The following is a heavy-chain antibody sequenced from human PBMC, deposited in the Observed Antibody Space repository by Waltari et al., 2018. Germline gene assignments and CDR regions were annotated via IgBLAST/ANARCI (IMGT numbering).Heavy chain of an antibody. V-gene: IGHV1-2*06. J-gene: IGHJ4*02. D-gene: IGHD3-3*01. CDR1: GYTFTGYY. CDR2: INPNSGGP. CDR3: ASGSPSIWSGYYPDY. Sequence: QVQLVQSGAEVKKPGASVKVSCKASGYTFTGYYMHWVRQAPGQGLEWMGRINPNSGGPNYAQKFQGRVTMTRDTSISTAYMELSRLRSDDTAVYYCASGSPSIWSGYYPDYWGQGTLVTVSS.